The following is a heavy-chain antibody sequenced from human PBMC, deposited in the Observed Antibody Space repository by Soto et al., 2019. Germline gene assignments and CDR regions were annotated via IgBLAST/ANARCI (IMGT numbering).Heavy chain of an antibody. Sequence: QVQLVQSGAEVKKPGASVKVSCKVSGHTLSELSMHWVRQAPGKGLEWMGGFDPEDGETISAQKFQGRVAMTEATSTDSTYMELSSLRSEDTAVYYCVAGGTRWLHYPFDYWGQGTRVTISS. CDR3: VAGGTRWLHYPFDY. J-gene: IGHJ4*02. CDR2: FDPEDGET. V-gene: IGHV1-24*01. D-gene: IGHD1-1*01. CDR1: GHTLSELS.